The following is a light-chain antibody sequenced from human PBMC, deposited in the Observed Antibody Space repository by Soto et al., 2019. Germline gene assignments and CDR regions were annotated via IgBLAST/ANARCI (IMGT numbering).Light chain of an antibody. Sequence: DIQMTQSPSSLSASVGDRVTITCRASQTISRYLNWYQQKAGEAPKLLIYATSTLKSGVPSRFSGSRSGTDFTLTINSLQLEDLAIYYCQQSNSNPTFGGGTKVEIK. J-gene: IGKJ4*01. CDR2: ATS. CDR3: QQSNSNPT. CDR1: QTISRY. V-gene: IGKV1-39*01.